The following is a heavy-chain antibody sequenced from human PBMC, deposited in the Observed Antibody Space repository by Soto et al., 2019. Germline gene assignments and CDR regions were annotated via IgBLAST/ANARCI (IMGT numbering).Heavy chain of an antibody. CDR2: ISAYDDNT. J-gene: IGHJ6*02. CDR1: GYSFTSYG. Sequence: GESLKISCKGSGYSFTSYGISWVRQAPGQGLEWLGWISAYDDNTKYAQTLQGRVSMSTDTSTNTAYMELRSLRSDDTAMYYCARGGYYDSSGSRNYHYYGMNVWGQGTTVTVSS. CDR3: ARGGYYDSSGSRNYHYYGMNV. D-gene: IGHD3-22*01. V-gene: IGHV1-18*01.